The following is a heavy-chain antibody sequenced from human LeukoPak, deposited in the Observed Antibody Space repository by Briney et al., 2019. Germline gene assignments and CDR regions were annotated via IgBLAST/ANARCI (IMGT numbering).Heavy chain of an antibody. J-gene: IGHJ6*04. CDR3: AELGITMIGGV. V-gene: IGHV3-48*03. D-gene: IGHD3-10*02. CDR2: ISSSGSTI. CDR1: GFTFSSYE. Sequence: GGSLRLCCAASGFTFSSYEMNWVRQAPGKGLEWVSYISSSGSTIYYADSVKGRFTISRDNAKNSLYLQMNSLRAEDTAVYYSAELGITMIGGVWGKGTTVTISS.